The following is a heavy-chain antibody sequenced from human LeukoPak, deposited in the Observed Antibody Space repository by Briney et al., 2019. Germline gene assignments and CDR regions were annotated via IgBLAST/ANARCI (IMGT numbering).Heavy chain of an antibody. J-gene: IGHJ4*02. V-gene: IGHV1-2*02. Sequence: ASVKVSCKASGYSFTSYYMHWVRQAPGQGLEWMGWINPNSGGTNYAQKFQGRVTMTRDTSISTAYMELSRLRSDDTAVYYCARDESIAVAEDYFDYWGQGTLVAVSS. CDR3: ARDESIAVAEDYFDY. CDR1: GYSFTSYY. D-gene: IGHD6-19*01. CDR2: INPNSGGT.